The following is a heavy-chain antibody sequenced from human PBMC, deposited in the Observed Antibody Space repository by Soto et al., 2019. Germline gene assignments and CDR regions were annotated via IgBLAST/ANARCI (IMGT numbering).Heavy chain of an antibody. V-gene: IGHV1-2*04. CDR1: GYTFTGYY. CDR2: INPNSGGT. CDR3: AREIVYYDFWSGYSYYFDY. J-gene: IGHJ4*02. Sequence: SVKVSCKASGYTFTGYYMHWVRQAPGQGLEWMGWINPNSGGTNYAQKFQGWVTMTRDTSISTAYMALSRLRSDDTAVYYCAREIVYYDFWSGYSYYFDYWGQGTLVTVSS. D-gene: IGHD3-3*01.